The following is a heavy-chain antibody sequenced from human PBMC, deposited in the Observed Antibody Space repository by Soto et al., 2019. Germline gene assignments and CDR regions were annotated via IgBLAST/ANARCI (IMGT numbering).Heavy chain of an antibody. Sequence: GESLKISCKGSGYSFTSYWISWVRQMPGKGLEWMGRIDPSDSYTNYGPSFQGQVTIPADKSISTAYLQWSSLKASDTAMYYCARLTDYYDSSGYYENFDYWGQGTLVTVSS. J-gene: IGHJ4*02. CDR3: ARLTDYYDSSGYYENFDY. D-gene: IGHD3-22*01. CDR1: GYSFTSYW. V-gene: IGHV5-10-1*04. CDR2: IDPSDSYT.